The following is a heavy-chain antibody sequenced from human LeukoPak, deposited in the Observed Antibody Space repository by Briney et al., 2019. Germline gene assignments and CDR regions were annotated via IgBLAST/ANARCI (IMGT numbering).Heavy chain of an antibody. CDR1: GYSISSGYY. D-gene: IGHD3-10*01. J-gene: IGHJ6*03. Sequence: SETLSLTCTVSGYSISSGYYWVWIRQPPGKGLEWIGSIYRSGSTNYNPSLKSRVTISVDTSKNQFSQKVSSVTAADTAVYYCARDRGFMVRGSRRGYDDYYYMDVWGKGTTVTISS. CDR2: IYRSGST. CDR3: ARDRGFMVRGSRRGYDDYYYMDV. V-gene: IGHV4-38-2*02.